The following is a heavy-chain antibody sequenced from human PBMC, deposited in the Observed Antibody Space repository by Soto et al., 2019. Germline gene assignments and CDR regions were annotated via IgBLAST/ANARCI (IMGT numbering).Heavy chain of an antibody. CDR2: IYPGDSDT. CDR1: GYSFTSYW. J-gene: IGHJ6*03. D-gene: IGHD1-7*01. Sequence: GESLKISCKGSGYSFTSYWIGWVRQMPGKGLEWMGIIYPGDSDTRYSPSFQGQVTISADKSISTAYLQWSSLKASDTAMYYCARLEYNWNYGYYYYMDVWGKGTTVTVSS. V-gene: IGHV5-51*01. CDR3: ARLEYNWNYGYYYYMDV.